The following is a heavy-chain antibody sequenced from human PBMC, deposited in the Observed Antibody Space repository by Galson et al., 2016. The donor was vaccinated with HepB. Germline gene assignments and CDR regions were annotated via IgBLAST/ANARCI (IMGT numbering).Heavy chain of an antibody. CDR3: ARSYVPGSDRKNYYMDV. J-gene: IGHJ6*03. V-gene: IGHV3-74*01. Sequence: SLRLSCAASGFTFSSYWMHWVRQAPGKGLVWVSSVNSDGSGTGYADSVKGRFTISRDNAKNMLFLQMNSVRVEDTAVYYCARSYVPGSDRKNYYMDVWGRGTTVTVSS. CDR1: GFTFSSYW. D-gene: IGHD3-16*01. CDR2: VNSDGSGT.